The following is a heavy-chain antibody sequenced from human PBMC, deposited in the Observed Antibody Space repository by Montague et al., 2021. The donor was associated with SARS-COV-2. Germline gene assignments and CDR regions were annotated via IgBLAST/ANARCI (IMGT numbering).Heavy chain of an antibody. CDR3: ARGSLYGGIDTNYFDY. D-gene: IGHD4/OR15-4a*01. CDR1: GYSISSGYC. Sequence: SETLSLTCTVSGYSISSGYCWGWIRQPPGKGLEWIGSICHSGSSPNNPSFKTRVAMSLDTSRNQFSLKLSSVTAADTAVYYCARGSLYGGIDTNYFDYWGQGTLVAVSS. J-gene: IGHJ4*02. CDR2: ICHSGSS. V-gene: IGHV4-38-2*02.